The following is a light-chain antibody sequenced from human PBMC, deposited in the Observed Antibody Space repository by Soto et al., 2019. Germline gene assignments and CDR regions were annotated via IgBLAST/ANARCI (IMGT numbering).Light chain of an antibody. CDR1: NIGGKS. CDR3: HVWDSSSDHYV. Sequence: SYEVTQPPSVSVAPGQTARITCGGNNIGGKSVHWYQQKPGQAPVLVVYDDSDRPSGIPDRFSGSNSGDTATLTIRRVEAGDEADYYCHVWDSSSDHYVFGTGTKLTVL. V-gene: IGLV3-21*02. J-gene: IGLJ1*01. CDR2: DDS.